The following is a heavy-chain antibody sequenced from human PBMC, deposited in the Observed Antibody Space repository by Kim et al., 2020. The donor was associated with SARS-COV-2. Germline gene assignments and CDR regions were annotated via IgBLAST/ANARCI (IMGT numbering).Heavy chain of an antibody. J-gene: IGHJ6*02. D-gene: IGHD3-9*01. CDR1: GFTFSDHY. Sequence: GGSLRLSCAASGFTFSDHYMSWIRQAPGKGLEWISYISSRGGSISYADSVKGRFTISRDNGKNSLYLQMNSLRVEDTAVYYCARGDYDISTSQGNDYGLDVWGQGTTVTVSS. CDR3: ARGDYDISTSQGNDYGLDV. V-gene: IGHV3-11*04. CDR2: ISSRGGSI.